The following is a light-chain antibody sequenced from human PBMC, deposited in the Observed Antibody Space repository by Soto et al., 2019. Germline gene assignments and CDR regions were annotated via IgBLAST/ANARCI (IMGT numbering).Light chain of an antibody. J-gene: IGLJ2*01. CDR2: RTN. V-gene: IGLV7-43*01. CDR1: TGAVTSGYY. CDR3: LLYYGETVV. Sequence: QGVVTQKSSLTVSPGGTVALTCASSTGAVTSGYYPNWFQQKPGQTPRPLIYRTNNKHSWNPARFSGSLLGGKAALTLSTVQPEDEADYYCLLYYGETVVFGGGTKVTVL.